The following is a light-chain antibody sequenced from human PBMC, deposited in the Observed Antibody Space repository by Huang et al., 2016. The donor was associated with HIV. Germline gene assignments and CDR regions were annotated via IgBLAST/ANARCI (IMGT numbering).Light chain of an antibody. CDR3: QQYNKWPPLT. CDR2: CAS. CDR1: QSVDSN. J-gene: IGKJ1*01. V-gene: IGKV3-15*01. Sequence: EIVMTQSPATLSVSPGERATLSCRASQSVDSNLAWYQQRRGQAPRLLIYCASTRATGIPARFSGSGSGTEFTLTISSLQSEDVAVYFCQQYNKWPPLTFGQGTKVEMK.